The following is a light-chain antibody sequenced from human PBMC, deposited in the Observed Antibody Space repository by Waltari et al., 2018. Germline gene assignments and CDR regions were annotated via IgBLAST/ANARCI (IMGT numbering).Light chain of an antibody. V-gene: IGKV2-30*02. CDR2: RVS. CDR3: MQNTHWPPWT. Sequence: DFEMTQSPLFLPVTLGQPASISCRAPESLVHGDGNTYLHWVHQRPGQSPRRLIYRVSDRDAGVPDRCSGSGSGTDFTLHISRVEAEDVGIYYCMQNTHWPPWTLGQGTKVEIK. J-gene: IGKJ1*01. CDR1: ESLVHGDGNTY.